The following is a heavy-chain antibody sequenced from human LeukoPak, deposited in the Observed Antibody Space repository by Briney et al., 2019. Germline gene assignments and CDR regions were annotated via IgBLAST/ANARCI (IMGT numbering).Heavy chain of an antibody. CDR2: IKSKTDGGTT. CDR3: TTGAYCGGDCYLY. V-gene: IGHV3-15*01. J-gene: IGHJ4*02. D-gene: IGHD2-21*02. Sequence: GSLILSCAASGFTFSNAWMSWVRQAPGKGLEWVGRIKSKTDGGTTDYAAPVKGRFTISRDDSKNTLYLQMNSLKTEDTAVYYCTTGAYCGGDCYLYWGQGTLVTVSS. CDR1: GFTFSNAW.